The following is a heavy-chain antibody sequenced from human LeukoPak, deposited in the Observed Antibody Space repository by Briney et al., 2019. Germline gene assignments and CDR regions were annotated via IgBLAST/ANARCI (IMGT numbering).Heavy chain of an antibody. CDR1: GYTFTGHY. D-gene: IGHD3-3*01. CDR2: INPNSGGT. J-gene: IGHJ5*02. CDR3: ARSYDFWSGPPFDP. Sequence: GASAKVSCKASGYTFTGHYMHWVRQAPEQGLEWMGWINPNSGGTKYAQKFQGRVTLTRDTSISTAYMELSRLRCDDTAVYYCARSYDFWSGPPFDPWGQGTLVTVSS. V-gene: IGHV1-2*02.